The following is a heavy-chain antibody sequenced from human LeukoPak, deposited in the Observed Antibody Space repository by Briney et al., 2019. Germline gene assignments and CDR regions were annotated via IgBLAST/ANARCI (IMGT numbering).Heavy chain of an antibody. CDR1: GFTFSSYA. CDR3: ARDSSIAAAGSDAFDI. CDR2: ISYDGSNK. D-gene: IGHD6-13*01. J-gene: IGHJ3*02. V-gene: IGHV3-30*04. Sequence: GGSLRLSCAASGFTFSSYAMHWVRQAPGKGLEWVAVISYDGSNKYYADSVKGRFTISRDNSKNTLYLQMNSLRAEDTAVYYCARDSSIAAAGSDAFDIWGQGTMVTVSS.